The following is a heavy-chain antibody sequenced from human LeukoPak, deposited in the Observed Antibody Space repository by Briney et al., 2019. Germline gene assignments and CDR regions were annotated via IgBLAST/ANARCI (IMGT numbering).Heavy chain of an antibody. D-gene: IGHD6-13*01. J-gene: IGHJ4*02. CDR2: SDPEDGET. CDR3: ATARWQQLLFDY. Sequence: ASVKVSCKVSGYTLTELSMHWVRQAPGKGLEWMGGSDPEDGETIYAQKFQGRVTMTEDTSTDTAYMELSSLRSEDTAVYYCATARWQQLLFDYWGQGTLVTVSS. V-gene: IGHV1-24*01. CDR1: GYTLTELS.